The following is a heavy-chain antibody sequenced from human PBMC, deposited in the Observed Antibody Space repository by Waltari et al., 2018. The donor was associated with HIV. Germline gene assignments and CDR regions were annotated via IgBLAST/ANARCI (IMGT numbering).Heavy chain of an antibody. Sequence: EVQLVESGGGLVKPGGSLRLSCAASGVSFSDVWLNWVRQAPGQGLEWVGQIKSKTEGWTTDYAAPVKSRFTISRDDSKNMLFLEMNSLNTDDTASYYCTVGKSSGYYWGQGTLVTVSS. V-gene: IGHV3-15*01. D-gene: IGHD3-22*01. J-gene: IGHJ4*02. CDR2: IKSKTEGWTT. CDR3: TVGKSSGYY. CDR1: GVSFSDVW.